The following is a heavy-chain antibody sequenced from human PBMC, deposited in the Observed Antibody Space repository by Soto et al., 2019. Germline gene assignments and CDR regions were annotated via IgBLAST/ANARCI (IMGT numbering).Heavy chain of an antibody. V-gene: IGHV1-69*13. J-gene: IGHJ6*02. CDR2: IIPIFGTA. CDR3: ARGCSGGSCYYYSYYGMDV. D-gene: IGHD2-15*01. CDR1: GGTFSSYA. Sequence: SVKVSCKASGGTFSSYAISWVRQAPGQGLEWMGGIIPIFGTANYAQKFQGRVTITADESTSTAYMELSSLRSEDTAVYKGARGCSGGSCYYYSYYGMDVWGQGPTVTVSS.